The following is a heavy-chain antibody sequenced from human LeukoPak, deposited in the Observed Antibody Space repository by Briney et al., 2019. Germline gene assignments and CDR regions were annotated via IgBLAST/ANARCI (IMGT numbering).Heavy chain of an antibody. CDR3: ARGSLGAAAEIDF. D-gene: IGHD6-13*01. CDR2: IYHSGST. Sequence: NPSGTLSLTCAVSGGSISSSNWWSWVRQPPGKGLEWIGEIYHSGSTNYNPSLKSRVTISVDKSKNQFSLKLSSVTAADTAVYYCARGSLGAAAEIDFWGQGTLVTVSS. CDR1: GGSISSSNW. J-gene: IGHJ4*02. V-gene: IGHV4-4*02.